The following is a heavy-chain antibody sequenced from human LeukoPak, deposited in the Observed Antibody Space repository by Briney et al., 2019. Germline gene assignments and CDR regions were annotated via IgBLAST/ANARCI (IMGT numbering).Heavy chain of an antibody. CDR3: AREQYGDIYFDS. CDR1: GFTFRSYA. J-gene: IGHJ4*02. Sequence: PGRSLRLSCAASGFTFRSYAMHWVRQAPAKGLEWVAVISYDGSNKYYADSAKGRFTISRDNSKNTLYLQMNSLGAEDTAVYYCAREQYGDIYFDSWGQGTLVTVSS. CDR2: ISYDGSNK. V-gene: IGHV3-30-3*01. D-gene: IGHD4-17*01.